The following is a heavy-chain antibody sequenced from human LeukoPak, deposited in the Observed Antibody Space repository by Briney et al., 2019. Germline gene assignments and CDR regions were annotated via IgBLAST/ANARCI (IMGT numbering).Heavy chain of an antibody. CDR3: AREPYYYDSSGHDY. CDR1: GFTFSSFW. V-gene: IGHV3-7*01. CDR2: IKQDGSDK. D-gene: IGHD3-22*01. Sequence: GGSLRLSCAASGFTFSSFWMSWVRLAPGKGLEWVANIKQDGSDKYYVDSVKGRFTISRDNAKNSLYLQMNSLRAEDTAVYYCAREPYYYDSSGHDYRGQGTLVTVSS. J-gene: IGHJ4*02.